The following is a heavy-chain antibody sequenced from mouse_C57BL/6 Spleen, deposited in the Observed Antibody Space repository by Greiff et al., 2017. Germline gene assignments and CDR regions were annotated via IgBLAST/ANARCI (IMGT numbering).Heavy chain of an antibody. CDR1: GYTFTSYW. CDR2: IDPNSGGT. D-gene: IGHD4-1*02. J-gene: IGHJ2*01. V-gene: IGHV1-72*01. CDR3: AGSDVINSYWDY. Sequence: QVQLQQPGAELVKPGASVKLSCKASGYTFTSYWMHWVKQRPGRGLEWIGRIDPNSGGTKYNEKFKSKATMTVDKPSSKAYMPLSSLTSEDSAVYECAGSDVINSYWDYGGKGTTHTVSS.